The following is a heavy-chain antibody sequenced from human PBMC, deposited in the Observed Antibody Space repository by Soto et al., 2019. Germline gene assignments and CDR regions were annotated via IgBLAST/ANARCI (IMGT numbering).Heavy chain of an antibody. D-gene: IGHD3-10*01. CDR2: INPSGGST. CDR3: ARGPWMPQPSGKFDY. J-gene: IGHJ4*02. CDR1: GYTFTSYY. Sequence: VASVKVSCKASGYTFTSYYMHWVRQAPGQGLEWMGIINPSGGSTSYAQKFQGRVTMTRDMSTSTVYMELSSLRSEDTAVYYCARGPWMPQPSGKFDYWGQGTLVTVSS. V-gene: IGHV1-46*01.